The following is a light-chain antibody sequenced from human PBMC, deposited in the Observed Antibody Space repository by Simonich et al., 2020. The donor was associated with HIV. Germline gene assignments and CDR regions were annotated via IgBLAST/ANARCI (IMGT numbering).Light chain of an antibody. J-gene: IGKJ4*01. CDR1: QSVLYSSHHKNY. Sequence: DIVMTQSPDSLAVSLGERATINCKSSQSVLYSSHHKNYLVWYQQKPGQPPKLLIYGASTRESGVPDRCSGSGSGTNFTRTINSLQAEDVAVYYGQQYYSTAPTFGGGTKVEIK. CDR2: GAS. CDR3: QQYYSTAPT. V-gene: IGKV4-1*01.